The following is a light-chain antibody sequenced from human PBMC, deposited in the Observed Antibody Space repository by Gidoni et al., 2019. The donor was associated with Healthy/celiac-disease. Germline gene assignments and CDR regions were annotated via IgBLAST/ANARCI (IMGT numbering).Light chain of an antibody. Sequence: SSELTQDPAVPVALGQTVRITCQGDSLRSYYASWYQQKPDQAPVLVIYGKNNRPSGIPDRFSGSSSGNTASLTITGAQAEDEADYYCNSRDSSGNHLVVFGGGTKLTVL. CDR2: GKN. CDR3: NSRDSSGNHLVV. V-gene: IGLV3-19*01. CDR1: SLRSYY. J-gene: IGLJ2*01.